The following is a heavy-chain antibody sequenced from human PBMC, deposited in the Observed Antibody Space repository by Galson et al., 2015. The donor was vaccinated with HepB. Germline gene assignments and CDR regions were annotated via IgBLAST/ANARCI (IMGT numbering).Heavy chain of an antibody. J-gene: IGHJ6*02. CDR2: ISYDGSNK. CDR3: ALRRGGYSYGYYYYYGMDV. Sequence: SLRLSCAASGFTFSSYAMHWVRQAPGKGLEWVAVISYDGSNKYYADSVKGRFTISRDNSKNTLYLQMNSLRAEDTAVYYCALRRGGYSYGYYYYYGMDVWGQGTTVTVSS. CDR1: GFTFSSYA. D-gene: IGHD5-18*01. V-gene: IGHV3-30*04.